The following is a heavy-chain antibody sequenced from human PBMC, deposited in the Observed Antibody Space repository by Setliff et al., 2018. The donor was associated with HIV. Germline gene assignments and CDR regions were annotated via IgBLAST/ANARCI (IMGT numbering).Heavy chain of an antibody. CDR1: GGSVMSSVYY. CDR3: ERSSTAGFDF. Sequence: PSETLSLTCSVSGGSVMSSVYYWDWIRQPPGKGLEWIGSISFSDTYLNSSLKRRVTISVDRSKDQFSLKMTSVTAADTAIYYYERSSTAGFDFWGQGTLVTVSS. J-gene: IGHJ4*02. CDR2: ISFSDT. D-gene: IGHD6-19*01. V-gene: IGHV4-39*07.